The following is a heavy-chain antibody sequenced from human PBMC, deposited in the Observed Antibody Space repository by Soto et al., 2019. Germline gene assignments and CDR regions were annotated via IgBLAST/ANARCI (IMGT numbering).Heavy chain of an antibody. D-gene: IGHD3-9*01. CDR2: ISVSGGTT. CDR3: TKQITIPST. V-gene: IGHV3-23*01. Sequence: PGGSLRLSCAASGFTFSSYAMSWVRQAPGKGLEWVSGISVSGGTTYYADSVKGRFTISRDNSKNTLYLQLNSLRAEDTAVYYCTKQITIPSTWGQGTLVTVSS. J-gene: IGHJ5*02. CDR1: GFTFSSYA.